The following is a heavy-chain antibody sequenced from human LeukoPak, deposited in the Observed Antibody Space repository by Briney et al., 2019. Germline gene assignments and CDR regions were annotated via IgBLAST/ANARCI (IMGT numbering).Heavy chain of an antibody. Sequence: WGSLRLSCAASGFTFSSYSMTWVRQAPGKGLEWVSSISSSGSYIYYADSVKGRFTISRDNAKNSLYLQMNSLRAEDTAVYYCARKDRLGYSYGQGPFDFWGQGTLVTVSS. CDR3: ARKDRLGYSYGQGPFDF. CDR2: ISSSGSYI. V-gene: IGHV3-21*01. D-gene: IGHD5-18*01. CDR1: GFTFSSYS. J-gene: IGHJ4*02.